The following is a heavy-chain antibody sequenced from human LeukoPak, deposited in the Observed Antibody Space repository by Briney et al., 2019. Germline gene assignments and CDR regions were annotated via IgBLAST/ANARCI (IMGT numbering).Heavy chain of an antibody. D-gene: IGHD1-14*01. CDR3: ARDMWGTCDY. Sequence: EGSLRLSCPAPGFTFSDYWMHWVRQAPGKGPAWVSRINPDGTSTSYADSVKGRFTISRDNAKNTLYLQISSVRAEDTAVYYCARDMWGTCDYWGQGTLVTVSS. CDR2: INPDGTST. V-gene: IGHV3-74*01. J-gene: IGHJ4*02. CDR1: GFTFSDYW.